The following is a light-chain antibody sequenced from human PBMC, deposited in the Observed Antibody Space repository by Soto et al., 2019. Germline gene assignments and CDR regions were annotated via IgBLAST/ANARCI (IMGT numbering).Light chain of an antibody. J-gene: IGLJ2*01. V-gene: IGLV2-14*01. CDR1: SRDIGVYNF. Sequence: QSALTQPASVSGSPGQSITISCTGTSRDIGVYNFVSWYQQHPGKAPKLMIYDVNLRPSGVSDRFSGSKSGNTASLTISGLQAEDEAHYYCSSYATSTVFGGGTKVTVL. CDR3: SSYATSTV. CDR2: DVN.